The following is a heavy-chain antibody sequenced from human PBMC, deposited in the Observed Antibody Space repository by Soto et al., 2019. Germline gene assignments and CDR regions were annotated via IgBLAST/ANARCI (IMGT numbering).Heavy chain of an antibody. CDR3: ARVPYDILTGYYYFDY. D-gene: IGHD3-9*01. J-gene: IGHJ4*02. CDR2: IYYSGST. CDR1: GGSISSGDYY. V-gene: IGHV4-30-4*01. Sequence: SETLSLTCTVSGGSISSGDYYWSWIRQPPGKGLEWIGYIYYSGSTYYNPSLKSRVTISVDTSKNQFSLKLSSVTAADTAVYYCARVPYDILTGYYYFDYWGQGTLVTVSS.